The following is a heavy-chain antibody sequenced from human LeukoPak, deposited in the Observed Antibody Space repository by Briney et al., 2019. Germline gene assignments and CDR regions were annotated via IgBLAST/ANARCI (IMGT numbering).Heavy chain of an antibody. D-gene: IGHD3-3*01. CDR2: IWYDGSNK. Sequence: GGSPRLSCATSGFTFSSYGMHWVRQAPGKGLEWVAVIWYDGSNKYYADSVKGRFTISRDNSKNTLYLQMNSLRAEDTAVYYCAKSNFWSGYYLFDYWGQGTLVTVSS. CDR3: AKSNFWSGYYLFDY. CDR1: GFTFSSYG. V-gene: IGHV3-33*06. J-gene: IGHJ4*02.